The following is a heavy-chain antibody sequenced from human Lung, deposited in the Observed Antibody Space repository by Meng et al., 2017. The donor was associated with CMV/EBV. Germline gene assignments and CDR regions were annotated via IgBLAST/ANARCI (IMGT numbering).Heavy chain of an antibody. CDR1: GYTFTNNG. D-gene: IGHD6-19*01. CDR3: ARPFTSGWYNWFDP. J-gene: IGHJ5*02. V-gene: IGHV1-18*01. CDR2: INTNSGNR. Sequence: ASVXVSXKASGYTFTNNGVSWLRQARGQGPEWMGWINTNSGNRNYAQKFQGRVILTTDTSTNTAYMELTSLTSDDTAVYYCARPFTSGWYNWFDPWGQGTLVTVSS.